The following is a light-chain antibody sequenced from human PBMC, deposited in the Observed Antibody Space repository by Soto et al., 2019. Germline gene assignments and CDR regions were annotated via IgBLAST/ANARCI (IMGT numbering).Light chain of an antibody. V-gene: IGKV3-20*01. CDR2: GAS. CDR1: QSVSSSY. CDR3: QQYDRTPGS. Sequence: EIVLTQSPGTLSLSPGEIATLSCRASQSVSSSYLAWYQQKPGQAPRLLIYGASSRATGIPDRFSGSGSGTDFTLTISRLEPEDFAVYYCQQYDRTPGSFGQRTKLEIK. J-gene: IGKJ2*03.